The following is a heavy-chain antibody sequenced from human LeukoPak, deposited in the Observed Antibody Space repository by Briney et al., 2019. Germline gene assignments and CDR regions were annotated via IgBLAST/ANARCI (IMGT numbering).Heavy chain of an antibody. Sequence: GGSLRLSCAASGFTFSSNYMSWVRQAPGKGLEWVSVIYSGGSTFYADSVKGRFTISRDNSKNTLYLQLNSLRAEDTAVYYCAKAGSIRFDYWGQGTLVTVSS. D-gene: IGHD1-26*01. CDR1: GFTFSSNY. CDR3: AKAGSIRFDY. V-gene: IGHV3-53*01. J-gene: IGHJ4*02. CDR2: IYSGGST.